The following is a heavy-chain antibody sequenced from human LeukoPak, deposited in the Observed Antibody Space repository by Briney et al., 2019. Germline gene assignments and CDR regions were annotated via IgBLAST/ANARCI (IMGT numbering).Heavy chain of an antibody. Sequence: SQTLSLTCVFSGDSVSSNSAAWNWIRQSPSRGLEWLGRTYYRSKWYNDYAESLKSRVTINPDTSKNQFSLQLNSVTPEDTAVYYCIRAGGGDTNWFDPWGQGTLVTVSS. V-gene: IGHV6-1*01. CDR3: IRAGGGDTNWFDP. J-gene: IGHJ5*02. CDR2: TYYRSKWYN. D-gene: IGHD2-8*02. CDR1: GDSVSSNSAA.